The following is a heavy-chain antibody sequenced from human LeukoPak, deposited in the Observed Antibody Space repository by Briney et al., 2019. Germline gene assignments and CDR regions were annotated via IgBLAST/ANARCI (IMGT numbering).Heavy chain of an antibody. J-gene: IGHJ6*02. CDR1: GYTFTSYD. CDR3: ARGSLHCSSTSCYLGIYYYGMDV. Sequence: ASVKVSCKAPGYTFTSYDINWVRQATGQGLEWMGWINPNSGNTGYAQKFQGRVTMTRNTSISTAYMELSSLRSEDTAVYYCARGSLHCSSTSCYLGIYYYGMDVWGQGTTVTVSS. V-gene: IGHV1-8*01. CDR2: INPNSGNT. D-gene: IGHD2-2*01.